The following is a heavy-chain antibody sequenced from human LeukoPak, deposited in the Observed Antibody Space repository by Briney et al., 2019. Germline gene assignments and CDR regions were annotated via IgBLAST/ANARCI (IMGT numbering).Heavy chain of an antibody. V-gene: IGHV3-64*04. CDR1: RFTFSSYG. D-gene: IGHD6-13*01. Sequence: PGGSLRLSCSASRFTFSSYGMHWVRQAPGKGLEYVSTIKSDGGSTYYADSVKGRFTISRDNSKNTLYLQMNSLRDDDTALYYCAKDAAASGTFDYWGQGTLVTVSS. CDR2: IKSDGGST. J-gene: IGHJ4*02. CDR3: AKDAAASGTFDY.